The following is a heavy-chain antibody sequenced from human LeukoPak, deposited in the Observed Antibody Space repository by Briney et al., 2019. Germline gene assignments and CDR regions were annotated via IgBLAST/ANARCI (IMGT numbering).Heavy chain of an antibody. J-gene: IGHJ6*03. D-gene: IGHD1-1*01. V-gene: IGHV1-46*01. CDR3: ARSTLRRTKPHSPMDV. CDR1: GYTFTSYY. CDR2: INPSGGST. Sequence: GASVKVSCKASGYTFTSYYMHWVRQAPGQGLEWMGIINPSGGSTSYAQKFQGRVTMTRDMSTSTVYMELSSLRSEDTAVYYCARSTLRRTKPHSPMDVWGKGTTVTVSS.